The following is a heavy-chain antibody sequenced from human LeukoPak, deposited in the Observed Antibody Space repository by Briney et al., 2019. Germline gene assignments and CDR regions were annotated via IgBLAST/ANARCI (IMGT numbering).Heavy chain of an antibody. V-gene: IGHV3-43*02. D-gene: IGHD2-21*02. Sequence: GGSLRLSYAASGFTFSNAWMSWVRQAPGKGLEWVSLINRRGHTFYADSVKGRFTISRDNSRNSVFLQMNSLRPEDTALYHCAKEVDCPSDCLFFHSWGQGTLVTVSS. J-gene: IGHJ4*02. CDR1: GFTFSNAW. CDR3: AKEVDCPSDCLFFHS. CDR2: INRRGHT.